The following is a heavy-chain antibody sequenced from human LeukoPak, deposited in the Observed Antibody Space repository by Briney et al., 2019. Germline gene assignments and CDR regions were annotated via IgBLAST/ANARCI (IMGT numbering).Heavy chain of an antibody. D-gene: IGHD1-26*01. CDR3: ARDPYSGNYGPYYYYYMDV. Sequence: SGGSLRLSCAASGFTFSSYEMSWVRQAPGKGLEWVANIKQDGSEKYYVDSVKGRFTISRDNAKNSLYLQMDSLRVEDTAVYYCARDPYSGNYGPYYYYYMDVWGKGTTVTISS. CDR2: IKQDGSEK. CDR1: GFTFSSYE. J-gene: IGHJ6*03. V-gene: IGHV3-7*01.